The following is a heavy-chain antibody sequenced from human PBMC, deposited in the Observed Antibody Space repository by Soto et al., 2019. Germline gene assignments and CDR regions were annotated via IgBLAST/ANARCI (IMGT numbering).Heavy chain of an antibody. Sequence: SETLSLTCAVSGYSISSGYYWGWIRQPPGKGLEWIGSIYHSGSTYYNPSLKSRVTISVDTSKNQFSLKLSSVTAADTAVYYCVRGATTGGWNWFDPWGQGTLVTVAS. J-gene: IGHJ5*02. CDR2: IYHSGST. D-gene: IGHD5-12*01. CDR3: VRGATTGGWNWFDP. V-gene: IGHV4-38-2*01. CDR1: GYSISSGYY.